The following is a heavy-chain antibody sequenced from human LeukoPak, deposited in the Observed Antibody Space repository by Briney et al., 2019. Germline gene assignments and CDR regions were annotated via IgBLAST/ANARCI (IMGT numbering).Heavy chain of an antibody. V-gene: IGHV4-59*01. J-gene: IGHJ4*02. Sequence: SETLSLTCTVSGGSISSYYWSWIRQPPGKGLEWIGYIYYSGSTNYNPSLKSRVTISVDTSKNQFSLKLSSVTAADTAVYYCAREVVGPLDYWGQGTLVTVSS. CDR1: GGSISSYY. CDR3: AREVVGPLDY. D-gene: IGHD2-15*01. CDR2: IYYSGST.